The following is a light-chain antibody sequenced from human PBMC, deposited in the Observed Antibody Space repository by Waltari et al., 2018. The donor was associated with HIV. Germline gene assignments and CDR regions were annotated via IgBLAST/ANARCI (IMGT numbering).Light chain of an antibody. V-gene: IGLV2-14*01. CDR3: TSYTSISPLAI. CDR2: GVT. Sequence: QSPLTQPASVSGSPGQSITISCNGTSSDIGGYDYVSLYQQYPGKAPKLIIFGVTHRPSGVSTRFSGSKSGNMASLTISGLQAEDEADYYCTSYTSISPLAIFGGGTQVTVL. J-gene: IGLJ7*01. CDR1: SSDIGGYDY.